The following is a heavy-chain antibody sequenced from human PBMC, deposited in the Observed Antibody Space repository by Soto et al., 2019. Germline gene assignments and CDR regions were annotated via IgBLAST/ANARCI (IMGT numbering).Heavy chain of an antibody. Sequence: ASVKVSCKASGYTFTSYAMHWVRQAPGQRLEWMGWINAGNGNTKYSQKFQGRVTITRDTSASTAYMELSSLRSEDTAVYYCARMGGVTGEDCSSTSCYAENGWFDPWGQGTLVTVSS. J-gene: IGHJ5*02. CDR2: INAGNGNT. V-gene: IGHV1-3*01. D-gene: IGHD2-2*01. CDR1: GYTFTSYA. CDR3: ARMGGVTGEDCSSTSCYAENGWFDP.